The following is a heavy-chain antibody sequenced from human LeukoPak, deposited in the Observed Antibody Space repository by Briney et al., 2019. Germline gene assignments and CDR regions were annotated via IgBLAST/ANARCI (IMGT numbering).Heavy chain of an antibody. CDR1: GFTFSNAC. CDR3: TTFDEDLGN. D-gene: IGHD3-9*01. CDR2: INSKADGGTT. J-gene: IGHJ4*02. Sequence: PGGSLRLSCAASGFTFSNACMSWVRQAPGKGLEWVSRINSKADGGTTHYAAPVKGTFAISRDDSKNTLYLQTDSLKTEDTAVYYCTTFDEDLGNWGQGTLVTVSS. V-gene: IGHV3-15*01.